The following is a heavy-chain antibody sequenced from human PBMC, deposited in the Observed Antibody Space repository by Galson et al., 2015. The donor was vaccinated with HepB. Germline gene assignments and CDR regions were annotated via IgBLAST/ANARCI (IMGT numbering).Heavy chain of an antibody. D-gene: IGHD6-19*01. Sequence: SLRLSCAASGFTVSGSAIHWVRQASGKGPEWVGRIRSKANNYATSYVPSLKGRFTISRYDSKNMAYLHMKSLKTEDTAVYYCTRLGDFSGYSSRWGQGTLVTVSS. CDR3: TRLGDFSGYSSR. V-gene: IGHV3-73*01. CDR1: GFTVSGSA. J-gene: IGHJ4*02. CDR2: IRSKANNYAT.